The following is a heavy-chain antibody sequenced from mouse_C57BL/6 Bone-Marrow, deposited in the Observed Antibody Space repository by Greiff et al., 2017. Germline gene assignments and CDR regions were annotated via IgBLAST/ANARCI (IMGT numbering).Heavy chain of an antibody. CDR3: TNDGYPLAKDY. Sequence: VQLQQSGAELVRPGASVKLSCTASGFNIKDDYMHWVKQRPEQGLEWIGWIDPENGDTEYASKFQGKATITADTSSNTAYLQLSSQTSEDTAVDYCTNDGYPLAKDYWGQGTSVTVSA. J-gene: IGHJ4*01. V-gene: IGHV14-4*01. CDR2: IDPENGDT. D-gene: IGHD2-3*01. CDR1: GFNIKDDY.